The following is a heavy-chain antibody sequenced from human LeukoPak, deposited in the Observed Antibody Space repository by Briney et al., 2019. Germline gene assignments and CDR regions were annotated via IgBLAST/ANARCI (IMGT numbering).Heavy chain of an antibody. D-gene: IGHD3-22*01. CDR2: TYTGGNS. CDR3: ARGGRGSAAVVAPRSFDI. CDR1: GFTVSSIH. Sequence: GGSLRLSCAASGFTVSSIHMVWVRQAPGKGLEWVSVTYTGGNSYCADSAKGRFIISRDISKNTLYLQMNSLRAEDSALYYCARGGRGSAAVVAPRSFDIWGQGTMVTVSS. V-gene: IGHV3-53*01. J-gene: IGHJ3*02.